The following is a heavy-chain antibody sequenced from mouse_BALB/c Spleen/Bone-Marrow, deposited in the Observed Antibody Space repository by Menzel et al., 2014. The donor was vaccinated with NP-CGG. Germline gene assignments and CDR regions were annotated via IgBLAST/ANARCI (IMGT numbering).Heavy chain of an antibody. CDR1: GYTFTSYW. CDR3: TVPYGNYVGYYAMDY. J-gene: IGHJ4*01. V-gene: IGHV1-5*01. D-gene: IGHD2-1*01. CDR2: TYPGNSDT. Sequence: VQLKESGTVLARPGASVKMSCKASGYTFTSYWMHWVKQRPGQGLEWIGATYPGNSDTSYNQKFKGKAELTAVTSTSTAYMELSSLTNEDSAVYYCTVPYGNYVGYYAMDYWGQGTSVTVSS.